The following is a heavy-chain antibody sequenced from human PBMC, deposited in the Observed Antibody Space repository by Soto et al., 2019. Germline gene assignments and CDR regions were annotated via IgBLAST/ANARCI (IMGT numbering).Heavy chain of an antibody. Sequence: EVQLVESGGGLVKPGGSLRLSCAASGFTFSSYSMNWVRQAPGKGLEWVSSISSSSSYIYYADSVKGRFTISRDNAKNSLYLQMNSLRAEDTAVYYCARDTPDDYVDYGFDYWGQGTLVTVSS. CDR1: GFTFSSYS. V-gene: IGHV3-21*01. D-gene: IGHD4-17*01. CDR3: ARDTPDDYVDYGFDY. CDR2: ISSSSSYI. J-gene: IGHJ4*02.